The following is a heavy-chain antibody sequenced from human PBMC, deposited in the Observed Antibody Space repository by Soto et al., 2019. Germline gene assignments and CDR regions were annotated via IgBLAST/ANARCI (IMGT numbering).Heavy chain of an antibody. CDR2: ISGSGVDT. CDR1: GFTFSSYA. D-gene: IGHD6-19*01. V-gene: IGHV3-23*01. J-gene: IGHJ1*01. CDR3: AKDSSGWPPEYFQV. Sequence: GGSLRLSCAASGFTFSSYAMSWVRQAPGKGLEWVSVISGSGVDTYDADSVKGRFTISRDNSKNTLYLQMNSLRAEDTAVYYCAKDSSGWPPEYFQVWGQGTLVTVSS.